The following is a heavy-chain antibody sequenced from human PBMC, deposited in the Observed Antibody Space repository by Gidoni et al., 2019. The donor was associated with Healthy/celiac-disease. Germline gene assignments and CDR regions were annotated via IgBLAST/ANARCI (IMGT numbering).Heavy chain of an antibody. J-gene: IGHJ6*02. V-gene: IGHV4-59*01. CDR3: ARDTFRYSYGARRYGMDV. CDR2: IYYSGST. D-gene: IGHD5-18*01. Sequence: QVQLQESGPGLVKPSETLSLTCTVSGGSISSYYWSWIRQPPGKGLEWIGYIYYSGSTNYNPALKSRVTISVDTSKNQFSLKLSSVTAANTAVYYCARDTFRYSYGARRYGMDVWGQGTTVTVSS. CDR1: GGSISSYY.